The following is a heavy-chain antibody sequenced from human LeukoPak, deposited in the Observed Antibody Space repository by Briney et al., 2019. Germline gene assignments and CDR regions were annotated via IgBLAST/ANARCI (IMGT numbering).Heavy chain of an antibody. Sequence: ASVKVSCKASGYTFTGYYIHWVRQAPGQGLEWMGWINPNSGVTNFAQNFQGRVTMTCDTSITTAYMELSRLTSADSAVYYCARYLSPSAFDFWGQGTLVTVSS. CDR1: GYTFTGYY. V-gene: IGHV1-2*02. J-gene: IGHJ4*02. CDR2: INPNSGVT. CDR3: ARYLSPSAFDF. D-gene: IGHD2/OR15-2a*01.